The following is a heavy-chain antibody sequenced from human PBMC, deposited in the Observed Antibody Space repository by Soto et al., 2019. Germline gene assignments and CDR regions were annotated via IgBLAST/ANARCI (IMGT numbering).Heavy chain of an antibody. J-gene: IGHJ4*02. CDR1: GFTFSSYA. Sequence: PGGSLRLSCAASGFTFSSYAMSWVRQAPGKGLEWVSAISGSGGSTYYADSVKGRFTISRDNSKNTLYLQMNSLRAEDTAVYYCAKSPSETYYDILTGYRLLYYFDYWGQGTLVTVS. D-gene: IGHD3-9*01. CDR2: ISGSGGST. CDR3: AKSPSETYYDILTGYRLLYYFDY. V-gene: IGHV3-23*01.